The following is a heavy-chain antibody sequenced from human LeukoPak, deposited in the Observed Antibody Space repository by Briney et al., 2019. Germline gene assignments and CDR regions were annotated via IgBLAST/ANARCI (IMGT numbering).Heavy chain of an antibody. V-gene: IGHV4-34*01. CDR1: GGSFSGYY. Sequence: SETLSLTCAVYGGSFSGYYWSWIRQPPGKGLEWIGEVNHSGSTNYNPSLKSRVTISVDTSKNQFSLKLSSVTAADTAVYYCARGGIWSSYGTWGQGTLVTVSS. CDR2: VNHSGST. CDR3: ARGGIWSSYGT. J-gene: IGHJ4*02. D-gene: IGHD5-18*01.